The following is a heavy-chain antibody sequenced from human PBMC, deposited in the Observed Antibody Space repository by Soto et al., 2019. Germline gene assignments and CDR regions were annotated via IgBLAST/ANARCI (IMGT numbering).Heavy chain of an antibody. D-gene: IGHD6-13*01. Sequence: WGSLRLSCAPSGFTFISYSINFFCQSPLKWLEWVSSISSSSSYIYYADSVKGRFTISRDNAKNTLYLQMSSLRAEDTAVCYCARGFSAGKGSPPDFWGQGSLFTVSS. CDR3: ARGFSAGKGSPPDF. J-gene: IGHJ4*02. CDR1: GFTFISYS. V-gene: IGHV3-21*04. CDR2: ISSSSSYI.